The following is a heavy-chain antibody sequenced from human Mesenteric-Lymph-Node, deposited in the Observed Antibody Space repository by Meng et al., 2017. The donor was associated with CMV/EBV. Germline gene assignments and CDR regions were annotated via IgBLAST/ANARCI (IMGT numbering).Heavy chain of an antibody. CDR2: INPSGGST. J-gene: IGHJ4*02. CDR1: GYTFISYY. V-gene: IGHV1-46*01. CDR3: ARGQGDYDFWSGYYYYFDY. Sequence: ASVKVSCKASGYTFISYYMHWVRQAPGQGLEWMGIINPSGGSTSYAQKFQGRVTMTRDTSTSTVYMELSSLRSEDTAVYYCARGQGDYDFWSGYYYYFDYWGQGTLVTVSS. D-gene: IGHD3-3*01.